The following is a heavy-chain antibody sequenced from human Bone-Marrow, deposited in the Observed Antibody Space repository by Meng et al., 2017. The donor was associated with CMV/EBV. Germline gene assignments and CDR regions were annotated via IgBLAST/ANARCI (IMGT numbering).Heavy chain of an antibody. D-gene: IGHD2-2*02. CDR1: GFTFSSYA. V-gene: IGHV3-30*04. CDR2: ISYDGSNK. Sequence: GESLKISCAASGFTFSSYAMHWVRQAPGKGLEWVAVISYDGSNKYYADSVKGRFTISRDNSKYTLYLQMNSLRAEDTDVYYCARDRRGLYQLLYRYYYYYGMDVWGQGTTVTVSS. J-gene: IGHJ6*02. CDR3: ARDRRGLYQLLYRYYYYYGMDV.